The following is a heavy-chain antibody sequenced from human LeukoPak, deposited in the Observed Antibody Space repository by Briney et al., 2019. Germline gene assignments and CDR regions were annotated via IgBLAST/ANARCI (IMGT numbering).Heavy chain of an antibody. CDR1: GFNIGPYA. CDR2: IKADGSGT. CDR3: ATWAFYHNLDV. D-gene: IGHD2/OR15-2a*01. J-gene: IGHJ6*02. V-gene: IGHV3-43*02. Sequence: PGGSLRLSCAASGFNIGPYAMYWVRQGPGRGLEWVSVIKADGSGTFYSDSVRGRFTTSRDNSKNSQYLQMSSLTSDDTALYYGATWAFYHNLDVWGQGTTVAVSS.